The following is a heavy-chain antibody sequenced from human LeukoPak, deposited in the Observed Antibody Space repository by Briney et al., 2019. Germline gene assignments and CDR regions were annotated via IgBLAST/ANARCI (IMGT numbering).Heavy chain of an antibody. Sequence: VASVKVSCKASGYTFTGYYMHWVRQAPGQGLEWMGWINPNSGGTNYAQKFQGRVTMTRDTSISTAYMELSRLRSDDTAVYYCAREPITIFGVVIPAVDAFDIWGQGTMATVSS. J-gene: IGHJ3*02. CDR3: AREPITIFGVVIPAVDAFDI. D-gene: IGHD3-3*01. CDR2: INPNSGGT. CDR1: GYTFTGYY. V-gene: IGHV1-2*02.